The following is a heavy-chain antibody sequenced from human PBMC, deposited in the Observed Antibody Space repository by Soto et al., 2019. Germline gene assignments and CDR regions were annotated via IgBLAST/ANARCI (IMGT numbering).Heavy chain of an antibody. V-gene: IGHV3-66*01. Sequence: GGSLRLSCAASGFTVSSNYMSWVRQAPGKGLEWVSVIYSGGSTYYADSVKGRFTISRDNSKNTLYLQMNSLRAEDTAVYYCARGLRAVAGPGRYFAYWGQGTLVTVSS. CDR2: IYSGGST. J-gene: IGHJ4*02. D-gene: IGHD6-19*01. CDR3: ARGLRAVAGPGRYFAY. CDR1: GFTVSSNY.